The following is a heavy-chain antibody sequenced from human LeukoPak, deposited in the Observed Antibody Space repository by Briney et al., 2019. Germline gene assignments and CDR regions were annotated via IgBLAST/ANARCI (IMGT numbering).Heavy chain of an antibody. J-gene: IGHJ4*02. CDR1: EFTFSRYT. CDR3: ARTGFSSWIDY. D-gene: IGHD2-2*01. Sequence: PGGSLRLSCAASEFTFSRYTMNWVRQAPGKGLEWVSSISSSSRYISYADSVKGRFTISRDNAKNSLYLQMNSLRAEDTAMYFCARTGFSSWIDYWGQGTLVTVSS. V-gene: IGHV3-21*01. CDR2: ISSSSRYI.